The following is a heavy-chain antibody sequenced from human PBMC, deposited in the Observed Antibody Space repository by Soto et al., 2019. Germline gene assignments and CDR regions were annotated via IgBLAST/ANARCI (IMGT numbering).Heavy chain of an antibody. Sequence: QLHLVQSGAEVKKPGSSVKVSCKASGGTFSSYTINWVRQAPGQGLEWLGGIIPMFGTLYYAQKFQGRLTTAADSSTSTAYMELSTLRYDDTAVYYCARKVASSDDAFDIWGQGTMVTVSS. J-gene: IGHJ3*02. CDR3: ARKVASSDDAFDI. V-gene: IGHV1-69*06. CDR2: IIPMFGTL. CDR1: GGTFSSYT. D-gene: IGHD6-6*01.